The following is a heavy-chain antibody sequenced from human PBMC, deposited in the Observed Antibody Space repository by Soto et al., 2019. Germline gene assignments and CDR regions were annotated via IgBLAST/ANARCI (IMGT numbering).Heavy chain of an antibody. CDR1: GYTFTSYD. J-gene: IGHJ4*02. CDR2: MNPNSGNT. Sequence: QVQLVQSGAEVKKPGASVKVSCKASGYTFTSYDINWVRQATGQGLEWMGWMNPNSGNTVYAQKFKXSVTMPRNTSISTAYMELSSLRSADTAVYYCARERSYGHDYWGQGTLVTVSS. V-gene: IGHV1-8*01. CDR3: ARERSYGHDY. D-gene: IGHD5-18*01.